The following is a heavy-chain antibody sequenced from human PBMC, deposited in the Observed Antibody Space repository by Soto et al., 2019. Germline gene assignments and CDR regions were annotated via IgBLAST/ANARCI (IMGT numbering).Heavy chain of an antibody. CDR3: ATVDGSGSYYRPESIWFDP. CDR2: FDPEDGET. CDR1: GYTLTELS. Sequence: ASVKVSCKVSGYTLTELSMHWVRQAPGKGLEWMGGFDPEDGETIYAQKFQGRVTMTEDTSTDTAYMELSSLRSEDTAVYYCATVDGSGSYYRPESIWFDPWGQGALVTVSS. D-gene: IGHD3-10*01. V-gene: IGHV1-24*01. J-gene: IGHJ5*02.